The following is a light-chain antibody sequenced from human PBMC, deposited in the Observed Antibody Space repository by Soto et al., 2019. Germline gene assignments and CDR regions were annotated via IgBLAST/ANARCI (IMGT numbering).Light chain of an antibody. CDR1: SSNIGSNS. CDR3: AAWDNSLSGHWV. V-gene: IGLV1-47*01. CDR2: SND. Sequence: QSVLTQAPSASGTPGQTVTISCSGSSSNIGSNSVCWYQQVSGTAPKLLIYSNDQRPSGVPDRFSGSKSGTSASLAIGGLRSEDEADYYCAAWDNSLSGHWVFGGGTKLTVL. J-gene: IGLJ3*02.